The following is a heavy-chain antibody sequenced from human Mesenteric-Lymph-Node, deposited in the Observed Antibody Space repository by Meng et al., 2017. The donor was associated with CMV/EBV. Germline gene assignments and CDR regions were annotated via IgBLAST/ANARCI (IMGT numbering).Heavy chain of an antibody. V-gene: IGHV1-18*01. J-gene: IGHJ4*02. CDR3: ARHQWLVEFSTYYFDY. Sequence: ASVKVSCKASGGTFSNCEINWVRQAPGQGLEWMGWISAYNGNTNYAQKLQGRVTMTTDTSTSTAYMELRSLRSDDTAVYYCARHQWLVEFSTYYFDYWGQGTLVTVSS. D-gene: IGHD6-19*01. CDR2: ISAYNGNT. CDR1: GGTFSNCE.